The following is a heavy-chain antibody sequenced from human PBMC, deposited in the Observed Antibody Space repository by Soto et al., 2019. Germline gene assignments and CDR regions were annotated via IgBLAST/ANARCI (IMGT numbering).Heavy chain of an antibody. D-gene: IGHD6-6*01. J-gene: IGHJ4*02. CDR3: ARAPKVSGSSQTRPDF. V-gene: IGHV4-34*01. CDR2: ISQSGNT. CDR1: SGSFSGYY. Sequence: PSETLSLTCSIYSGSFSGYYWSWIRQPPGKGLEWIGEISQSGNTNYRPSLKSRVSISIDTSKKQFSLNLASVSAADTAVYYCARAPKVSGSSQTRPDFWGQGTLVTVSS.